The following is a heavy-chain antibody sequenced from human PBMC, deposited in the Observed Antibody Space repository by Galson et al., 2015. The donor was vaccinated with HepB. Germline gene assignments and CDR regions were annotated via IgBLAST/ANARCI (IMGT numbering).Heavy chain of an antibody. D-gene: IGHD2-8*01. CDR2: IYRDDDK. CDR3: AHRQGMRWFDP. Sequence: PALVKPTQTLTLTCTFSGFSLSTSGVGVGWIRQPPGKALEWLALIYRDDDKRYSPSLKSRLTITKDTSKNQVVLTMTNMDPVDTATYYCAHRQGMRWFDPWGQGTLVTVSS. V-gene: IGHV2-5*02. CDR1: GFSLSTSGVG. J-gene: IGHJ5*02.